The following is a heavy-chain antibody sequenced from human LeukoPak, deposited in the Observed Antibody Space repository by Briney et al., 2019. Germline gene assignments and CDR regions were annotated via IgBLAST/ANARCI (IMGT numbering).Heavy chain of an antibody. CDR2: ISYDGSNK. CDR1: GFTFSSYG. J-gene: IGHJ4*02. D-gene: IGHD6-13*01. CDR3: AHERRPLAAAGTLDY. Sequence: GGSLRLSCAASGFTFSSYGMHWVRQAPGKGLEWVAVISYDGSNKYYAGSVKGRFTISRDNSKNTLYLQMNSLRAEDTAVFYCAHERRPLAAAGTLDYWGQGTLVTVSS. V-gene: IGHV3-30*18.